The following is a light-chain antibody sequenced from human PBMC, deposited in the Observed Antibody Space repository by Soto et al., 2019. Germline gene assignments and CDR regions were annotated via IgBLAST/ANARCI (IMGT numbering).Light chain of an antibody. Sequence: DIQLTHSPPTLSSSLGDRVTITCRASQGITNYLNWYQLKPGKAPELLIYAASSLQSGVPSRFSGSGSGTDFTLTISSLQPEDFATYYCQQSFGTPQITFGGGTKVDIK. J-gene: IGKJ4*01. CDR2: AAS. CDR1: QGITNY. V-gene: IGKV1-39*01. CDR3: QQSFGTPQIT.